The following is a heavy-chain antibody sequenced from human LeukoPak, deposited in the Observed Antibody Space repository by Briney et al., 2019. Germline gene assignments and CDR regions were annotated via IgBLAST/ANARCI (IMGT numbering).Heavy chain of an antibody. CDR2: ISSSSSTI. V-gene: IGHV3-48*04. D-gene: IGHD3-10*01. Sequence: PGGSLRLSCAVSGITFSSYAMTWVRQAPGKGLEWVSYISSSSSTIYYADSVKGRFTISRDNAKNSLYLQMNSLRAEDTTVYYCARVWFGELSFVDYWGQGTLVTVSS. CDR3: ARVWFGELSFVDY. CDR1: GITFSSYA. J-gene: IGHJ4*02.